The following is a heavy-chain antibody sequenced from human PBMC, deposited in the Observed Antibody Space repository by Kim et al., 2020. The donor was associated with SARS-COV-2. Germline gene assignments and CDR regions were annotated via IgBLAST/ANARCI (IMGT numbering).Heavy chain of an antibody. CDR3: ARDMSEGSAYGDYCY. D-gene: IGHD4-17*01. J-gene: IGHJ4*02. Sequence: GGSLRLSCAASGFTFSSYSMNWVRQAPGKGLEWVSSISSSSSYIYYADSVKGRFTISRDNAKNSLYLQMNSLRAEDTAVYYCARDMSEGSAYGDYCYWGQGTLVTVSS. CDR2: ISSSSSYI. CDR1: GFTFSSYS. V-gene: IGHV3-21*01.